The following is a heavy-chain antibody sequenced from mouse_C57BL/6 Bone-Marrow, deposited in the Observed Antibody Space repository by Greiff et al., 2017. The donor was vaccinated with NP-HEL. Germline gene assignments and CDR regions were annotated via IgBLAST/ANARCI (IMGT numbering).Heavy chain of an antibody. J-gene: IGHJ2*01. CDR2: INPGSGGT. CDR3: ARIGPLLLYFDY. D-gene: IGHD1-1*01. V-gene: IGHV1-54*01. CDR1: GYAFTNYL. Sequence: QVQLQQSGAELVRPGTSVKVSCKASGYAFTNYLIEWVKQRPGQGLEWIGVINPGSGGTNYNEKFKGKATLTADKSSSTAYMQLSSLTSEDSAVYCCARIGPLLLYFDYWGQGTTLTVSS.